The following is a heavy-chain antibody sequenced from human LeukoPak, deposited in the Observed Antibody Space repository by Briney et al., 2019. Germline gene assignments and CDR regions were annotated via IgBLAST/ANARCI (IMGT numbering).Heavy chain of an antibody. J-gene: IGHJ6*02. CDR2: INPNSGGT. Sequence: ASVKVSCTASGGTFSSYAISWVRQAPGQGLEWMGRINPNSGGTNYAQKFQGRVTMTRDTSISTAYMELSRLRSDDTAVYYCARDMVRYCSGGSCYDYWDYYYYGMDVWGQGTTVTVSS. V-gene: IGHV1-2*06. CDR3: ARDMVRYCSGGSCYDYWDYYYYGMDV. D-gene: IGHD2-15*01. CDR1: GGTFSSYA.